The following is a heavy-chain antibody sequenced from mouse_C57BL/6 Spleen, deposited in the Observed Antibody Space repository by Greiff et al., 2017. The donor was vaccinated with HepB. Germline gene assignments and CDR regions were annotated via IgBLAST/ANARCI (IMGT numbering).Heavy chain of an antibody. CDR2: ISSGSSTI. CDR1: GFTFSSYG. Sequence: EVQLQQSGGDLVKPGGSLKLSCAASGFTFSSYGMSWVRQTPDKRLEWVATISSGSSTIYYADTVKGRFTISRDNAKNTLFLQMTSLRSEDTAMYYCAREDYYGSPFDYWGQGTTLTVSS. V-gene: IGHV5-6*01. D-gene: IGHD1-1*01. J-gene: IGHJ2*01. CDR3: AREDYYGSPFDY.